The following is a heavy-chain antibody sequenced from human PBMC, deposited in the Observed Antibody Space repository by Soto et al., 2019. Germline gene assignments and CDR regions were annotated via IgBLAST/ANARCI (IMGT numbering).Heavy chain of an antibody. V-gene: IGHV4-39*02. Sequence: QLRESGPGLVKPSETLSLTCTVSGGSINSNSYYWAWIRQPPGKGLAWIASIYFDGSTYYNPSLKSRVTISVDTSKNQFSLRLTSVTTADTAVYYCAKVMVAATRHTDFDSWGQGTLVTVSS. J-gene: IGHJ4*02. CDR1: GGSINSNSYY. CDR2: IYFDGST. D-gene: IGHD2-15*01. CDR3: AKVMVAATRHTDFDS.